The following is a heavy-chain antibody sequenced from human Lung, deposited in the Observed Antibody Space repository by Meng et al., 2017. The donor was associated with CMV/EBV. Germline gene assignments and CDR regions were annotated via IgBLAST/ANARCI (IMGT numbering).Heavy chain of an antibody. CDR1: GFTFSTYA. J-gene: IGHJ4*02. V-gene: IGHV3-23*01. Sequence: SCAASGFTFSTYAVSWVRQAPGKGLEWVSGISDGGGSTFYADSVKGRFTISRDNSKNTSDLQMNSLRVEDTAVYYCAKEGPTAFSGTDFSLEYWGQGTXVTCSS. CDR3: AKEGPTAFSGTDFSLEY. CDR2: ISDGGGST. D-gene: IGHD1-1*01.